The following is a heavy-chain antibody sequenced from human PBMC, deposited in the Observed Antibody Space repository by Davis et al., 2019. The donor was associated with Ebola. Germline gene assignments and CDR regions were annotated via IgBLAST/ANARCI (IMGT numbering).Heavy chain of an antibody. Sequence: SDTLSPTCTVPGVSTTSVVYHWNWIRQRPGKGLEWIGYIYYIGRTNYNPSLKSRVTISVDTSKNQLSLRMTSVTAADTAMYYCARESHSYDFWSGSSGIYFLDYWGQGTLVTVSS. D-gene: IGHD3-3*01. CDR2: IYYIGRT. V-gene: IGHV4-61*08. CDR1: GVSTTSVVYH. CDR3: ARESHSYDFWSGSSGIYFLDY. J-gene: IGHJ4*02.